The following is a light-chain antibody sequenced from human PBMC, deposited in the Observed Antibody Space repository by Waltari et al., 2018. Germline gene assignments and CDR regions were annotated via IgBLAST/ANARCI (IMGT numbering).Light chain of an antibody. CDR3: QQSYTSPWT. CDR2: AAS. V-gene: IGKV1-39*01. J-gene: IGKJ1*01. Sequence: TQPPSSLSALLGGRITITCRAGQTISGYLDWYQQKSGIAPKLLIYAASSLQSGVPARFSGSGSGTDFTLTINSLQSEDSATYYCQQSYTSPWTFGQGTKVEVK. CDR1: QTISGY.